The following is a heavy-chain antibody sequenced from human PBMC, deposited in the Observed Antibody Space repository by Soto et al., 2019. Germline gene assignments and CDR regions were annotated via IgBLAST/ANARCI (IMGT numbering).Heavy chain of an antibody. D-gene: IGHD3-10*01. Sequence: QVQLVQSGDEMRKPGASVKVSCQASGYTFSNYGITWVRQAPGQGLEWMGWISAHNGNSKYAQSLQGRLTLTTDTSTSTAYMELRSLTSDDTAVYYCAGDWYFYGSGSPNHMDVWGKGTTVSVSS. V-gene: IGHV1-18*01. CDR3: AGDWYFYGSGSPNHMDV. CDR2: ISAHNGNS. J-gene: IGHJ6*03. CDR1: GYTFSNYG.